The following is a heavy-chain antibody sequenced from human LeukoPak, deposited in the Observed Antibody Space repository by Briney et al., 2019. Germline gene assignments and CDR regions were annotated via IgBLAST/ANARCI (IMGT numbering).Heavy chain of an antibody. CDR3: ATEKWYCSGGSCYSFY. CDR2: IIPIFGTA. CDR1: GGTFSSYA. J-gene: IGHJ4*02. Sequence: SVKVSCKASGGTFSSYAISWVRQAPGQGLEWMGGIIPIFGTANYAQKFQGRVTITADESTSTAYMELSSLRSEDTAVYYCATEKWYCSGGSCYSFYWGQGTLVTVSS. V-gene: IGHV1-69*13. D-gene: IGHD2-15*01.